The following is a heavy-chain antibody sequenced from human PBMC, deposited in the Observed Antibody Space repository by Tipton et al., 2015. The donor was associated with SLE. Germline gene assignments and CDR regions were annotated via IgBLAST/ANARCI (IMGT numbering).Heavy chain of an antibody. D-gene: IGHD3-22*01. V-gene: IGHV1-8*02. CDR3: TRDQAGYYDSSGYYYAGFYFDY. J-gene: IGHJ4*02. CDR2: MNPNSGNT. CDR1: GYTFTSYD. Sequence: QSGAEVKKPGASVKVSCKASGYTFTSYDINWVRQATGQGLEWMGWMNPNSGNTGYAQKFQGRVTMTRNTSVSTAYMELSSLKTEDTAVYYCTRDQAGYYDSSGYYYAGFYFDYWGQGTLVTVSS.